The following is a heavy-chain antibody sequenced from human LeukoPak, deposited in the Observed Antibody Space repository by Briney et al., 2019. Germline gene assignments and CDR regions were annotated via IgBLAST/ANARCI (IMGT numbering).Heavy chain of an antibody. CDR3: ATSGYTYGALDI. Sequence: ASVKVSCKASGYPFTGYFIHWVRQAPGLGLEWMGWINPNSGGTNYAQKFQGWVTMTRDTSISTAYMELTRLRSDDTAMYYCATSGYTYGALDIWGQGTMVTVSS. V-gene: IGHV1-2*04. CDR1: GYPFTGYF. CDR2: INPNSGGT. D-gene: IGHD5-18*01. J-gene: IGHJ3*02.